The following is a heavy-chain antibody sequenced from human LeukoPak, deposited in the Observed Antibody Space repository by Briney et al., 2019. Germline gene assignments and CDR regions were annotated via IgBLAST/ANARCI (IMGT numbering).Heavy chain of an antibody. J-gene: IGHJ5*02. D-gene: IGHD2-2*02. CDR2: IIPIFPTA. CDR3: ARDRPGRYCSTTSCFTASPFAP. CDR1: GYTFINYD. Sequence: SVKVSCKASGYTFINYDFSWVRQAPGQGLEWMGGIIPIFPTANYAQKFQGRVTITADESTSTAYMELSSLRSEDTAVYYCARDRPGRYCSTTSCFTASPFAPWGQGTLVTVSS. V-gene: IGHV1-69*13.